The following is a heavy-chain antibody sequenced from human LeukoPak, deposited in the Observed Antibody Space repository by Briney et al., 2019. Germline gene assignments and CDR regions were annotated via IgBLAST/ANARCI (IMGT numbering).Heavy chain of an antibody. D-gene: IGHD7-27*01. Sequence: GGSLRLSCAASGFTFSSYAMGWVRQAPGKGLEWVSAISGSGGSTYYADSVKGRFAISRDNSKNTLYLQMNSLRAEDTAVYYCAKSELGIDYYYGMDVWGQGTTVTVSS. V-gene: IGHV3-23*01. CDR1: GFTFSSYA. CDR3: AKSELGIDYYYGMDV. J-gene: IGHJ6*02. CDR2: ISGSGGST.